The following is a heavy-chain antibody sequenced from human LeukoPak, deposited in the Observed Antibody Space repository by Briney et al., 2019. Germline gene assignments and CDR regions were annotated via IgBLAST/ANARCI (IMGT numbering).Heavy chain of an antibody. J-gene: IGHJ4*02. D-gene: IGHD3-10*01. V-gene: IGHV3-21*04. CDR3: VIRPPFPMVRGVTVDY. CDR1: GFTFSSYS. CDR2: ISSSSSYI. Sequence: GGSLRLSCAASGFTFSSYSMNWVRQAPGKGLEWVSSISSSSSYIYYADSVKGRFTISRDNAKNSLYLQMNSLRAEDTAVYYCVIRPPFPMVRGVTVDYWGQGTLVTVSS.